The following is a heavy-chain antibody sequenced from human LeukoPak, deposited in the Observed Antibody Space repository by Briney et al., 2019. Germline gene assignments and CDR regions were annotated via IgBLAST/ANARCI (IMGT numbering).Heavy chain of an antibody. CDR3: ARDRYVGATTAGDSDS. D-gene: IGHD1-26*01. CDR1: GFTFSSYA. J-gene: IGHJ4*02. CDR2: ISGSGDNT. V-gene: IGHV3-23*01. Sequence: PGGSLRLSCAASGFTFSSYAMSWVRQAPGKGLEWVSGISGSGDNTYYADSVKGRFTISRDNAKNSLYLQMNSLRAEDTAVYYCARDRYVGATTAGDSDSWGQGTLVTVSS.